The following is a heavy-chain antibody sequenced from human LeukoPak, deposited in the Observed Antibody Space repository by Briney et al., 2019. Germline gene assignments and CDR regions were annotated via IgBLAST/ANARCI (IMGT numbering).Heavy chain of an antibody. D-gene: IGHD2-15*01. Sequence: GGSLRLSCAASGFTFSGYWMSWVRQAPGKGLEWVASIKQDGSDKYYVDSVKGRYTISRDNAKKTLFLQMNTLRAEDTAVYYCARGYGSPDFWGQGTLVTVSS. CDR2: IKQDGSDK. CDR1: GFTFSGYW. CDR3: ARGYGSPDF. V-gene: IGHV3-7*05. J-gene: IGHJ4*02.